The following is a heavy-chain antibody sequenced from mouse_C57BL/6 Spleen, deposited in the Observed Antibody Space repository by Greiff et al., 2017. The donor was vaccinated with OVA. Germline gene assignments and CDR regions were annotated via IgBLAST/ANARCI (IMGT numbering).Heavy chain of an antibody. CDR1: GFNIKDDY. Sequence: VQLQQSGAELVRPGASVKLSSTASGFNIKDDYMHWVKQRPEQGLEWIGWIDPENGDTEYASKFQGKATITADTSSNTAYLQLSSLTSEDTAVYYCTKLQGFAYWGQGTLVTVSA. CDR2: IDPENGDT. J-gene: IGHJ3*01. V-gene: IGHV14-4*01. D-gene: IGHD2-1*01. CDR3: TKLQGFAY.